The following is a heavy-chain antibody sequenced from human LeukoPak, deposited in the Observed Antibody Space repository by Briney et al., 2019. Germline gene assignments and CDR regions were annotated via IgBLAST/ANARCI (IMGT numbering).Heavy chain of an antibody. CDR3: ARDEGVSFDY. V-gene: IGHV3-21*01. CDR1: GFTFSAYN. Sequence: PGGSLRLSCAASGFTFSAYNMNWVRQAPGKGLEWVSCISSSSNYIYYADSVKGRFTISRDNAKNSLFLQMNSLRAEDTAAYYCARDEGVSFDYWGQGILVTVSS. J-gene: IGHJ4*02. CDR2: ISSSSNYI.